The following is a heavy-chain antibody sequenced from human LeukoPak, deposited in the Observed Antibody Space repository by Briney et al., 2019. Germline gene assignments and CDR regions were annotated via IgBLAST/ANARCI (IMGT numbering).Heavy chain of an antibody. V-gene: IGHV4-34*01. Sequence: SETLSLTCAVYGGSFSGYYWSWIRQPPGKGLEWIGEINHSGSTNYNPSLKSRVTISVDTSKNQFSLKLTSVTAADTAVYFCARLPFICSGGSCYLDHFDYWGQGTLVTVSS. CDR1: GGSFSGYY. D-gene: IGHD2-15*01. CDR2: INHSGST. CDR3: ARLPFICSGGSCYLDHFDY. J-gene: IGHJ4*02.